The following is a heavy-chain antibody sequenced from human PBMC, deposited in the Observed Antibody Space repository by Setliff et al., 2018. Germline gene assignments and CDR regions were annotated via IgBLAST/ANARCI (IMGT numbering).Heavy chain of an antibody. J-gene: IGHJ4*02. Sequence: GGSLRLSCAASRFTFSNYWMSWVRQAPGKGLEWVANIKEDGSEKYYVDSVKGRFTISRDNAKNSLDLQMDSLRADDTAVYYCTRSRGTTVYDYWGQGTLVTVSS. D-gene: IGHD1-7*01. CDR2: IKEDGSEK. V-gene: IGHV3-7*03. CDR1: RFTFSNYW. CDR3: TRSRGTTVYDY.